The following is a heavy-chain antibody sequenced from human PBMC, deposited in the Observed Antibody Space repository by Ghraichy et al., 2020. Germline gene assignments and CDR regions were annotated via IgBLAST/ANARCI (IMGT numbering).Heavy chain of an antibody. V-gene: IGHV1-69*04. CDR3: ARELYSIVGATSSAFDI. CDR1: GGTFSSYA. CDR2: IIPILGIA. D-gene: IGHD1-26*01. J-gene: IGHJ3*02. Sequence: SVKVSCKASGGTFSSYAISWVRQAPGQGLEWMGRIIPILGIANYAQKFQGRVTITADKSTSTAYMELSSLRSEDTAVYYCARELYSIVGATSSAFDIWGQGTMVTVSS.